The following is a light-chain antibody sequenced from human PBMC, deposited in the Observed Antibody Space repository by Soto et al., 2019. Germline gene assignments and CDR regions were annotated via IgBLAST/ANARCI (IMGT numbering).Light chain of an antibody. J-gene: IGKJ2*01. CDR2: AAS. V-gene: IGKV1-27*01. CDR3: HEYNSVPYT. Sequence: DIQMTQSPSSLSASVGDRVTITCRASQGISTYLAWYQKKPGKIPNLLIYAASTLQSVVPSRFSGSGSWTDFSLTISSLQTEDFATDYCHEYNSVPYTFGQGTKLEIK. CDR1: QGISTY.